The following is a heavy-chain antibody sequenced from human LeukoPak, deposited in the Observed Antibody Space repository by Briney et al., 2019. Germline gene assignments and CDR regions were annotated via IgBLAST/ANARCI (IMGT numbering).Heavy chain of an antibody. Sequence: GGSLRLSCAASGFTFTAYTINWVRQPPGKGLEWVSSIFPSGGEIHYADSVRGRFTISRDNSKSTLSLQMNSLRAEDTAIYYCATYRQVLLPFESWGQGTLVTVSS. D-gene: IGHD2-8*02. CDR2: IFPSGGEI. V-gene: IGHV3-23*01. CDR1: GFTFTAYT. J-gene: IGHJ4*02. CDR3: ATYRQVLLPFES.